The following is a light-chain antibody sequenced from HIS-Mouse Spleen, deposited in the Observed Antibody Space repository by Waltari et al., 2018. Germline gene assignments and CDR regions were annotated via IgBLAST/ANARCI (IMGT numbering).Light chain of an antibody. CDR2: GAS. CDR1: QSVSSN. J-gene: IGKJ1*01. Sequence: EIVMTQSPATLSVSPGERATLSCRASQSVSSNLAWDQQKPGQAPRLLIDGASTRATGIPARFSGSGSGTEFTLTISSMQSEDFAVYYCQQYNNWPRTFGQGTKVEIK. CDR3: QQYNNWPRT. V-gene: IGKV3-15*01.